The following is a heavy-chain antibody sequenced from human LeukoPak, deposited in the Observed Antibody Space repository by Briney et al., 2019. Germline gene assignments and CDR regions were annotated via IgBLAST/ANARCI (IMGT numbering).Heavy chain of an antibody. CDR1: GFTFSDYY. V-gene: IGHV3-11*04. CDR3: ARSPVTNYYYYYMDV. CDR2: ISSRGKTI. D-gene: IGHD4-17*01. Sequence: PRGSLRLSCAASGFTFSDYYMSWIRQAPGKGLEWVSYISSRGKTIYYADSVKGRFTISRDNAKNPLYLQMNSLRAEDTAVYYCARSPVTNYYYYYMDVWGKGNTVTVSS. J-gene: IGHJ6*03.